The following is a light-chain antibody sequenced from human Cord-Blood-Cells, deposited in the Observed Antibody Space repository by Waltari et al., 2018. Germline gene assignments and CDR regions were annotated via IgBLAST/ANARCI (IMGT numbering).Light chain of an antibody. CDR1: SSDVGAYNY. CDR3: SSYAGSNTWV. J-gene: IGLJ3*02. CDR2: EVS. Sequence: QSALTQPPSASGSPGPSVTLSCTGTSSDVGAYNYVSWYQQHPGKAPKPMIYEVSKRPSGVPDRFSGSKSGNTASLTVSGLQAEDEADYYCSSYAGSNTWVFGGGTKLTVL. V-gene: IGLV2-8*01.